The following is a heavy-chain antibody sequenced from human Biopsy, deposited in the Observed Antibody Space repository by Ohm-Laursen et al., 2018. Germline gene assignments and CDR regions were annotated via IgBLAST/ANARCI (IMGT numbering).Heavy chain of an antibody. D-gene: IGHD2-15*01. CDR1: GVSITAYY. CDR3: ARMDCSGGSCHYYPYGMDV. Sequence: GTLSLTCSVSGVSITAYYWSWIRQPPGKGLECIGNIHHSGSTNYNPSLKSRLTISVDTSKNQFSLKLSSVTAADTAVYYCARMDCSGGSCHYYPYGMDVWGQGTTVTVSS. V-gene: IGHV4-4*09. J-gene: IGHJ6*02. CDR2: IHHSGST.